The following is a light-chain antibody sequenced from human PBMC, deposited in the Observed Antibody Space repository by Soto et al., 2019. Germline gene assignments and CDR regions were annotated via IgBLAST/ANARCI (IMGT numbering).Light chain of an antibody. CDR2: GAS. V-gene: IGKV3-20*01. J-gene: IGKJ5*01. Sequence: EIVLTQSPGTLSLSPGERATLSCRASQSVSSSYLAWYQQKPGQAPRLLIYGASSRATGIPDRFSGSESGTDFTLTISRLKPKDFTVYYCHQYGSSPPVTFGQGTRLEIK. CDR3: HQYGSSPPVT. CDR1: QSVSSSY.